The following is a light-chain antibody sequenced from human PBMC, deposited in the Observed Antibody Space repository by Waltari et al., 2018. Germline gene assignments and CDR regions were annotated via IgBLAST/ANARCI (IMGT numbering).Light chain of an antibody. CDR3: QQSYSTPPA. Sequence: DIQMTQSPSSLSASVGDRVTITCRASQSISSYLNWYQQKPGKATKPLIYDASSLQSGVPSRFSGSGSWTDFTLTISSLQPEDFATYYCQQSYSTPPAFGQGTKVEIK. J-gene: IGKJ1*01. CDR1: QSISSY. CDR2: DAS. V-gene: IGKV1-39*01.